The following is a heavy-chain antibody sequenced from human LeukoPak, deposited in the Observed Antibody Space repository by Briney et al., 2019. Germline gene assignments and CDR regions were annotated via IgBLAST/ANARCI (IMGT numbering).Heavy chain of an antibody. Sequence: GGSLRLSCAASGFTFSSYGMHWVRQAPGKGLEWVAVISYDGSNKYYADSVKGRFTISRDNSKNTLYLQMNSLRAEDTAVYYCAKDGDGWDYYDSSSYYYPDYWGQGTLVTVSS. J-gene: IGHJ4*02. CDR3: AKDGDGWDYYDSSSYYYPDY. CDR1: GFTFSSYG. CDR2: ISYDGSNK. D-gene: IGHD3-22*01. V-gene: IGHV3-30*18.